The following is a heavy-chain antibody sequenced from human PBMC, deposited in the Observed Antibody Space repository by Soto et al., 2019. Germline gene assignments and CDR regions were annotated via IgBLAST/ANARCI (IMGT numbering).Heavy chain of an antibody. CDR3: ARSTSTTALFHPYYNGLDV. D-gene: IGHD1-26*01. CDR2: ILPIFGTA. CDR1: GGTFSSYA. Sequence: QVQLVQSGAEVKKPGSSVKVSCKASGGTFSSYAISWVRQAPGQGLEWMGGILPIFGTANYSQRFQGRVTSTAQESTRTAYMELGSLRSEYTAVYYCARSTSTTALFHPYYNGLDVGGQGTTVTVSS. V-gene: IGHV1-69*12. J-gene: IGHJ6*02.